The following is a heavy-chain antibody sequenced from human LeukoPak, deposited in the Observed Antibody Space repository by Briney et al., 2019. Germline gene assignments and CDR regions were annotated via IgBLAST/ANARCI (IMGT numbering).Heavy chain of an antibody. CDR1: GYTFTSYD. V-gene: IGHV1-8*03. Sequence: ASVKVSCKASGYTFTSYDINWVRQATGQGLEWMGWMNPNSGNTGYAQKFQGRVTITRNTSISTAYMELSSLRSEDTAVYYCARALADYYDSSASGGWFDPWGQGTLVTVSS. CDR3: ARALADYYDSSASGGWFDP. J-gene: IGHJ5*02. D-gene: IGHD3-22*01. CDR2: MNPNSGNT.